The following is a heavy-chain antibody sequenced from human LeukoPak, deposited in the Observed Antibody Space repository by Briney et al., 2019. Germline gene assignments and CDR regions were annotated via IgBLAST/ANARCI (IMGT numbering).Heavy chain of an antibody. Sequence: ASVKVSCKASGYTFTSYGISWVRQAPGQGLEWMGWISAYNGNTNYAQKLQGRVTMTTDTSTSTAYMELRSLRSEDTAVYYCAXXXXRNQNWFDPWGQGTLVTVSS. CDR1: GYTFTSYG. CDR3: AXXXXRNQNWFDP. CDR2: ISAYNGNT. D-gene: IGHD1-14*01. V-gene: IGHV1-18*01. J-gene: IGHJ5*02.